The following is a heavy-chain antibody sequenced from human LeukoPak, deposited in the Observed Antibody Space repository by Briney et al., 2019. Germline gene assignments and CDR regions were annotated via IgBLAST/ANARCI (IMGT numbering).Heavy chain of an antibody. D-gene: IGHD6-13*01. CDR3: ARARQQAPFWWFDP. CDR1: GGTFSSYA. CDR2: IIPILGIA. V-gene: IGHV1-69*04. Sequence: ASVKVSCKASGGTFSSYAISWVRQAPGQGLEWMGRIIPILGIANYAQKFQGRVTITADKSTSTAYMELSSLRSEDTAVYYCARARQQAPFWWFDPWGQGTLVTVSS. J-gene: IGHJ5*02.